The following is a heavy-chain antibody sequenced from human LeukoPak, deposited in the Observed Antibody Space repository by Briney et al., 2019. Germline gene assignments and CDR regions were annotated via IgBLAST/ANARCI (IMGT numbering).Heavy chain of an antibody. J-gene: IGHJ4*02. CDR1: GFTFSSYA. Sequence: GGSLRLSCAASGFTFSSYAMHWVRQAPGKGLEWVAVISYDGSNKYYADSVKGRFAISRDNSRNTVYLQMNSLRAKDTAVYHCARGGGGYSYGFDYWGQGTLVTVSS. V-gene: IGHV3-30*09. CDR3: ARGGGGYSYGFDY. D-gene: IGHD5-18*01. CDR2: ISYDGSNK.